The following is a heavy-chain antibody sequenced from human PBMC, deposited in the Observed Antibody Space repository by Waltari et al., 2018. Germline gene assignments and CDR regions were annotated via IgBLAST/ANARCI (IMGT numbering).Heavy chain of an antibody. CDR3: ARREHFGDSLDY. CDR1: GYTFTGYY. CDR2: INPNTGDT. Sequence: QVQLVQSGAEVKKPGASVRVSCKASGYTFTGYYIHWVRQAPGQGLEWMGRINPNTGDTKFAQNFRVRVTMTRDTSISTAYMELGGLRSDDTAMYFCARREHFGDSLDYWGQGTLVAVSS. D-gene: IGHD3-16*01. V-gene: IGHV1-2*06. J-gene: IGHJ4*02.